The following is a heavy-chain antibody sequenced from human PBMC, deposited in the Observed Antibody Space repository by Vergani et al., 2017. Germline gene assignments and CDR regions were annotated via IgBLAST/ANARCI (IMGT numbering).Heavy chain of an antibody. J-gene: IGHJ4*02. D-gene: IGHD4-11*01. CDR3: ARDLSYSTAWPFFDS. V-gene: IGHV3-21*02. Sequence: EAQLVESGGGAVKPGGSLRLSCTASGISFSNYTINWVRQAPGKGLEWVASSSSSSAYIDYVDSIKGRFTISRDNAKRSVFLQMNSLRVEDTAMYFCARDLSYSTAWPFFDSRVQGTLVTVSS. CDR1: GISFSNYT. CDR2: SSSSSAYI.